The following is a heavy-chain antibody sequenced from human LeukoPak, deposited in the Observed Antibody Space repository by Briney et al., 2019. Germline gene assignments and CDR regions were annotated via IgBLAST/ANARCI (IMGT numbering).Heavy chain of an antibody. Sequence: SETLSLTCTVSGGSISSYYWSWIRQPPGKGLEWIGYIYYSGSTNYNPSLKSRVTISVDMSKNQFSINLTSVTAADTGVYYCARGPHQHWPPVQYWGQGSLVTVSS. D-gene: IGHD2-2*01. CDR2: IYYSGST. CDR1: GGSISSYY. V-gene: IGHV4-59*12. J-gene: IGHJ4*02. CDR3: ARGPHQHWPPVQY.